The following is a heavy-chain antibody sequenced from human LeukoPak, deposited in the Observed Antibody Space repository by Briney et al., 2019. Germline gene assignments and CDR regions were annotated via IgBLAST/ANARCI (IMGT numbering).Heavy chain of an antibody. V-gene: IGHV4-39*02. D-gene: IGHD1-26*01. J-gene: IGHJ6*02. CDR2: IYYGGST. Sequence: PSETLSLTCTVSGGSISSSSCHWGWIRQSRGKGVEWIGNIYYGGSTYYNPSLQSRVTISVDTSKNQFSLKLGSVTAADTAVYYCARDRIVGVERPVDVWGQGTTVTVSS. CDR1: GGSISSSSCH. CDR3: ARDRIVGVERPVDV.